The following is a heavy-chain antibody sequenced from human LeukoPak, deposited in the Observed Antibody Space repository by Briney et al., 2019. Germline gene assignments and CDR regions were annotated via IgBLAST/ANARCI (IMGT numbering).Heavy chain of an antibody. V-gene: IGHV4-59*01. CDR2: IYYSGST. J-gene: IGHJ3*02. Sequence: SETLSLTCTVSGGPISSYYWSWIRQPPGKGLEWIGYIYYSGSTNYNPSLKSRVTISVDTSKNQFSLKLSSVTAADTAVYYCARGLGTMIVLGLPYAFDIWGQGTMVTVSS. CDR3: ARGLGTMIVLGLPYAFDI. D-gene: IGHD3-22*01. CDR1: GGPISSYY.